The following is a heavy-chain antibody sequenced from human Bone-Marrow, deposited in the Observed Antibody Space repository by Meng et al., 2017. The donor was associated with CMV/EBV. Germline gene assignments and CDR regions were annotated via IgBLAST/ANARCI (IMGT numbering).Heavy chain of an antibody. Sequence: SGKASGYNFTSYGISWVRQAPGQGLEWMGWISAYNGNTNYAQKLQGRVTMTTDTSTSTADMELRSLRSDDTAVYYCARGVGATHFDYWGQGTLVTVSS. J-gene: IGHJ4*02. CDR1: GYNFTSYG. CDR2: ISAYNGNT. D-gene: IGHD1-26*01. V-gene: IGHV1-18*01. CDR3: ARGVGATHFDY.